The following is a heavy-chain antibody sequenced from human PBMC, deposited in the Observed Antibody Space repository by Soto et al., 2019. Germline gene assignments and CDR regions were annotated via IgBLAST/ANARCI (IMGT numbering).Heavy chain of an antibody. V-gene: IGHV3-48*03. CDR3: TKEKSVVYSGYDAFDI. J-gene: IGHJ3*02. D-gene: IGHD5-12*01. CDR1: GFTFSSYE. CDR2: ISSSGTI. Sequence: GGSLRLSCAASGFTFSSYEMDWVRQAPGKGLEWVAYISSSGTILYGDSVKGRFTISRDNADNSLYLQMNSLTAEDTAVYYCTKEKSVVYSGYDAFDIWGRGTMVTVSS.